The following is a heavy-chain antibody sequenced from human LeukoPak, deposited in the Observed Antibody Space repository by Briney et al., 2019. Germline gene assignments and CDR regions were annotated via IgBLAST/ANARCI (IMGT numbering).Heavy chain of an antibody. CDR3: ARYHDYGDYYNWFDP. CDR1: GGSISSYY. V-gene: IGHV4-4*07. CDR2: IYTSGST. J-gene: IGHJ5*02. D-gene: IGHD4-17*01. Sequence: PSETLSLTCTVSGGSISSYYWSWIRQPAGQGLEWIGRIYTSGSTNYNPSLKSRVTMSVDTSKNQFSLKLSSVTAADTAVYYCARYHDYGDYYNWFDPWGQGTLVTVSS.